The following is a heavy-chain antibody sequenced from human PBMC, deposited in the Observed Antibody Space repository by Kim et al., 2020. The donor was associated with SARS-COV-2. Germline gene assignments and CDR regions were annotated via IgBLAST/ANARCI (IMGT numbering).Heavy chain of an antibody. CDR2: T. D-gene: IGHD6-13*01. J-gene: IGHJ5*02. V-gene: IGHV4-31*02. Sequence: TYYNPCLTSRVTISVDTSKNQFSLKLSAVTAADPAVCYCARGAAAGSLFAWGQGTLVTVSS. CDR3: ARGAAAGSLFA.